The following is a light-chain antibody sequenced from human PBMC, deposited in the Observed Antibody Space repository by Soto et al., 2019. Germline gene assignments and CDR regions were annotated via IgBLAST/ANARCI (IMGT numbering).Light chain of an antibody. CDR1: QSVSSSY. CDR3: QQYGSAPFT. CDR2: GAS. V-gene: IGKV3-20*01. Sequence: EIVLTQSPGTLSLSPGERATLFCRASQSVSSSYLAWYQQKHGQAPRLVIYGASTRATGIPARFSGSGSGTDVKLTISRLEPEDFAVYYCQQYGSAPFTFGPGTKVDIK. J-gene: IGKJ3*01.